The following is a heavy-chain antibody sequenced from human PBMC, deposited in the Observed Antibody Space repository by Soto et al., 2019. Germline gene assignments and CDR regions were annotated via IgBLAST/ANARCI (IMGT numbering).Heavy chain of an antibody. CDR3: ARDIAARAPHFDY. J-gene: IGHJ4*02. Sequence: ASVKVSCKASRYTITSYGISWARQATGQGLELMGWISAYNGNTNYAQKLQGRVTMTTDTSTSTAYMELRSLRSDDTAVYYCARDIAARAPHFDYWVQGTLVIGSS. CDR1: RYTITSYG. CDR2: ISAYNGNT. V-gene: IGHV1-18*01. D-gene: IGHD6-6*01.